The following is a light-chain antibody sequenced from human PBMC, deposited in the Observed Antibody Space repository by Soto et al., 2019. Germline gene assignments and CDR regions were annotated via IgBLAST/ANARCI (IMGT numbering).Light chain of an antibody. J-gene: IGKJ4*01. CDR2: AAS. Sequence: DIQMTQSPSSLSASVGDRVTITCRARQNIKYCLNWYQQKPAKAPKLLIYAASTLQTGVPSRFSGSGSGTDFTLTISSLQPEDYATYYCQHSYFTLLTFGGGTKVEI. V-gene: IGKV1-39*01. CDR3: QHSYFTLLT. CDR1: QNIKYC.